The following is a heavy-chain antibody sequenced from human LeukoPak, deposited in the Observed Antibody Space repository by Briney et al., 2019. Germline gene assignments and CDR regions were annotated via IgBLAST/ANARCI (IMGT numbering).Heavy chain of an antibody. CDR1: GFTLSGSA. V-gene: IGHV4-4*07. J-gene: IGHJ6*03. D-gene: IGHD3-16*01. CDR2: MYTSGAT. CDR3: AREGPPASTFFYYFMDV. Sequence: GSLKLSCAASGFTLSGSAMHWVRQASRKGLEWIGRMYTSGATNFNPSLKSRATMSVDTSKNQLSLRLTSVTAADRAVYYCAREGPPASTFFYYFMDVWGKGTTVTVSS.